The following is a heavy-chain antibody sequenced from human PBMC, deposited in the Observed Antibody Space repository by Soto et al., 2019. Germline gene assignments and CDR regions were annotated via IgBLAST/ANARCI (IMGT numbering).Heavy chain of an antibody. D-gene: IGHD6-6*01. CDR1: GFTFDDYA. CDR2: ISWNSGSI. Sequence: DVQLVESGGGLVQPGRSLRLSCAASGFTFDDYAMHWVRQAPGKGLEWVSGISWNSGSIGYADSVKGRFTISRDNAKNSLYLQMNSLRAEDTALYYCAKASEIEYSSSLDYWGQGTLVTVSS. V-gene: IGHV3-9*01. J-gene: IGHJ4*02. CDR3: AKASEIEYSSSLDY.